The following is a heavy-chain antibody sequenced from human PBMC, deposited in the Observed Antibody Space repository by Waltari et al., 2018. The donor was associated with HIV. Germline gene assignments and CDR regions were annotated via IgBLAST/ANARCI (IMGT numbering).Heavy chain of an antibody. CDR2: IDPSDSYT. D-gene: IGHD6-13*01. J-gene: IGHJ6*02. CDR1: GYSFTSYW. CDR3: ARLLPGQQLVSYYYYGMDV. V-gene: IGHV5-10-1*01. Sequence: EVQLVQSGAEVKKPGESLRISCKGSGYSFTSYWISWVRQMPGKGLEWMGRIDPSDSYTNYSPSFQGHVTISADKSISTAYLQWSSLKASDTAMYYCARLLPGQQLVSYYYYGMDVWGQGTTVTVSS.